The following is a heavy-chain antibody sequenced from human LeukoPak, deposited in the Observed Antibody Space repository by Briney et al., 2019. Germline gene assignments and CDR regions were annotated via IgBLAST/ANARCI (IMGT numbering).Heavy chain of an antibody. J-gene: IGHJ4*02. CDR1: GYTFTGYH. D-gene: IGHD2-2*01. V-gene: IGHV1-2*06. Sequence: ASVKVSCKASGYTFTGYHMHWVRQAPGQGLEWMGRINPNTGGTEYAQKFQGRVTMTRDTSISTAYMDLSRLRSDDTAVYYCARDYSSSTSCLFDYWGQGTLVTVSS. CDR2: INPNTGGT. CDR3: ARDYSSSTSCLFDY.